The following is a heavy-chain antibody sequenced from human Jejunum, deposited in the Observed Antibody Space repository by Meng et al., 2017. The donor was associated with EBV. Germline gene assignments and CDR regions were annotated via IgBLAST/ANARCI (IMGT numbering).Heavy chain of an antibody. J-gene: IGHJ4*02. V-gene: IGHV3-30*18. CDR1: GFTFSATG. CDR2: ISHDGSVK. CDR3: AKEGTARASSYFDY. Sequence: QVELGEPGGDVVQPGRSLSLSCNASGFTFSATGRQWVPQAPGKGLEWVEVISHDGSVKYHADSVKGRFTISRDNSKNTLYLQMNSLRAEDTAMFYCAKEGTARASSYFDYWGQGILVTVSS. D-gene: IGHD1-26*01.